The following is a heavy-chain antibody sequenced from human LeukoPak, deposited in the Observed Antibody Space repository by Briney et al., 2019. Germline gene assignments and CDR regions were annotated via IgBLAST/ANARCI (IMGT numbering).Heavy chain of an antibody. D-gene: IGHD3-3*01. J-gene: IGHJ6*02. V-gene: IGHV3-53*01. CDR2: IYSGGRT. Sequence: GGSLRLSCVASGFNVSSNYMSWVRQAPGKGLEWVSVIYSGGRTYYADPVKGRFAISRDNSKNTVYLQMNSLRAEDTAVYYCARSPFFWSGYRYYYYGMDVWGQGTTVTVSS. CDR1: GFNVSSNY. CDR3: ARSPFFWSGYRYYYYGMDV.